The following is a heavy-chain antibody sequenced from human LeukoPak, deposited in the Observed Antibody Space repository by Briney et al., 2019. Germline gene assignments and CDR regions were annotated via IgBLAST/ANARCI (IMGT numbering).Heavy chain of an antibody. D-gene: IGHD6-13*01. CDR2: IIPIFGTA. Sequence: ASVKVSCKASGYTFTSYAISWVRQAPGQGLEWMGRIIPIFGTANYAQKFQGRVTITTDESTSTAYMELSSLRSEDTAVYYCATYEKEIAAAGGGAFDIWGQGTMVTVSS. J-gene: IGHJ3*02. CDR3: ATYEKEIAAAGGGAFDI. CDR1: GYTFTSYA. V-gene: IGHV1-69*05.